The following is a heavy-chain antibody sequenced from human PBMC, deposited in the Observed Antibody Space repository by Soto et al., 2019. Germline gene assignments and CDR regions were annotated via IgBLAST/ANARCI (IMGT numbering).Heavy chain of an antibody. CDR1: GGSISSYY. CDR3: AHRASLKGNWNGGCFDF. Sequence: SETLSLTCTVSGGSISSYYWTWIRQPPGKGLEWIGFMYNSGSTHYNPSLKSRVTITKDTSKNQVVLTMTNVDPLDTATYYCAHRASLKGNWNGGCFDFWGQGVLVTVSS. V-gene: IGHV4-59*01. J-gene: IGHJ4*02. D-gene: IGHD1-1*01. CDR2: MYNSGST.